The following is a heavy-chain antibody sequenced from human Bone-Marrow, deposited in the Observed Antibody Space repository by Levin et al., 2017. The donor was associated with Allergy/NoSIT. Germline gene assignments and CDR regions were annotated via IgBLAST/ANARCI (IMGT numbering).Heavy chain of an antibody. J-gene: IGHJ4*01. CDR3: AKVPSSSVAPYCFHL. Sequence: PGGSLRLSCAASGFNFSIFGVNWVRQAPGKGLVWVSSISSGSNYIYYADSVKGRFTISRDNSKNSLYLQMNSLRVEDTALYYCAKVPSSSVAPYCFHLWGRGTLVTVSS. CDR1: GFNFSIFG. CDR2: ISSGSNYI. V-gene: IGHV3-21*04. D-gene: IGHD2-15*01.